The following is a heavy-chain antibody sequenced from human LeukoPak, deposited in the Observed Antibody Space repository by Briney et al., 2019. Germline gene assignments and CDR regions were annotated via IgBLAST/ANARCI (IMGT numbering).Heavy chain of an antibody. CDR1: GDSIGPYY. J-gene: IGHJ4*02. CDR3: ARHGGGYDSNSSGTFDY. CDR2: IYYSGST. D-gene: IGHD6-6*01. V-gene: IGHV4-59*01. Sequence: KTSETLSLTCTVSGDSIGPYYWSWIRQPPGKGLDWIGYIYYSGSTNYNPSLKSRVTISLDTSTNQFSLKLSSVTAADTAVYYCARHGGGYDSNSSGTFDYWGQGTLVTVSS.